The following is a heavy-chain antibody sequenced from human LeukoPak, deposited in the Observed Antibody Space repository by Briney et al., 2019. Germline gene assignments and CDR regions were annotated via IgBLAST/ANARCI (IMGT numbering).Heavy chain of an antibody. Sequence: GGSLRLSCAASGFTFSSYEMNWVRQAPGKGLQWVGRIKSKTDGGTTHYAAPVKGRFTISRDDSKNTLYLQMNSLKTEDTAVYYCTTDRKYYYDSSGYYSFDYWGQGTLVTVSS. CDR1: GFTFSSYE. V-gene: IGHV3-15*01. CDR3: TTDRKYYYDSSGYYSFDY. CDR2: IKSKTDGGTT. J-gene: IGHJ4*02. D-gene: IGHD3-22*01.